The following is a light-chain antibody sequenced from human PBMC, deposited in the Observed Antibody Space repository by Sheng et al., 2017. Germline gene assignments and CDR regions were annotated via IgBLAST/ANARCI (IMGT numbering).Light chain of an antibody. V-gene: IGLV3-21*02. J-gene: IGLJ3*02. Sequence: SYELTQPPSVSVAPGQTARITCGGNNIGSQSVHWYHQRPGQAPVLVVFDDSDRPSGIPERFSGSNSGNTATLTISGVEAGDEADYYCQVRDTTGDHPWVFGGGTRLTVL. CDR2: DDS. CDR1: NIGSQS. CDR3: QVRDTTGDHPWV.